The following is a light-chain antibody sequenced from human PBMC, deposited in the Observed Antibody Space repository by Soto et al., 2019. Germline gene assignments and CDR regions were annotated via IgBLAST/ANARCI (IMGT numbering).Light chain of an antibody. J-gene: IGKJ1*01. Sequence: EIVLTQSPATLSLSPGERATLSCRASQSVSSYLAWYQQKPGQAPRLLIYDASNRATGIPDRFTGSGSGTDFTLTISRLEPEDFAVFYCHQYGSSPQTFGQGTKGDIK. CDR3: HQYGSSPQT. V-gene: IGKV3-20*01. CDR1: QSVSSY. CDR2: DAS.